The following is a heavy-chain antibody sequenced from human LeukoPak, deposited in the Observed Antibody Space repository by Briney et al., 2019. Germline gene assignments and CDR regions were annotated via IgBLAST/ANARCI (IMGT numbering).Heavy chain of an antibody. V-gene: IGHV3-9*01. J-gene: IGHJ4*02. CDR2: ISWNSGSI. Sequence: PGRSLRLSCAASGFTFDDYAMHWVRQAPGKGLEWVSAISWNSGSIGYADSVKGRFTISRDNAKNSLYLQMNSLRAEDTALYYCAKTSGSIAVAGMFDYWGQGTLVTVSS. CDR1: GFTFDDYA. D-gene: IGHD6-19*01. CDR3: AKTSGSIAVAGMFDY.